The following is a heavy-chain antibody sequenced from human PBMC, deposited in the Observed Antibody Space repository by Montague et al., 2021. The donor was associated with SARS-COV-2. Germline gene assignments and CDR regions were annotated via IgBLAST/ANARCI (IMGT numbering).Heavy chain of an antibody. CDR1: GFTFSSYG. CDR3: ARDDSRDGNNFDY. CDR2: ICNDGGYR. V-gene: IGHV3-33*01. D-gene: IGHD5-24*01. Sequence: SRRLSCAASGFTFSSYGMHWVRQAPGKGLEWVAVICNDGGYRFHADSVKGRFAISRDNSKNTLYLEMNTLRAEDTALYYCARDDSRDGNNFDYWGQGALVTVSS. J-gene: IGHJ4*02.